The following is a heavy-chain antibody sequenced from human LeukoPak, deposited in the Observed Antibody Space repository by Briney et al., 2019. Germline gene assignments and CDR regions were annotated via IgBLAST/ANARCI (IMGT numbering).Heavy chain of an antibody. D-gene: IGHD3-22*01. CDR3: TTVARGYYYDSSGYFLL. CDR1: GFTLSSYA. CDR2: VKSKTDGGTT. J-gene: IGHJ4*02. V-gene: IGHV3-15*01. Sequence: GGSLRLSCAASGFTLSSYAMSWVRQAPGKGRELVGRVKSKTDGGTTHYAAHVKGRFTISRDDSKNTLYLQMNSLKTEDTAVYYCTTVARGYYYDSSGYFLLWGQGTLVTVSS.